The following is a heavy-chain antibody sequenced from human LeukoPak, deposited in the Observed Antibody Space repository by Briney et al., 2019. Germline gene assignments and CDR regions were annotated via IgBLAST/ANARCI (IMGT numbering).Heavy chain of an antibody. V-gene: IGHV4-39*07. CDR3: ARGIGYYYYMDV. J-gene: IGHJ6*03. Sequence: SETLSLTCTVSGGSISSSSYYWGWIRQPRGKGLEWIGRIYYSGSTYYNPSLKSRVTISVDTSKNQFSLKLSSVTAADTAVYYCARGIGYYYYMDVWGKGTTVTISS. CDR2: IYYSGST. CDR1: GGSISSSSYY. D-gene: IGHD2-21*01.